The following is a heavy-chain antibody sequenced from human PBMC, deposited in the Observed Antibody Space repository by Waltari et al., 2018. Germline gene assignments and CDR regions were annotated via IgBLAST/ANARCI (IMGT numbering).Heavy chain of an antibody. CDR3: TKSGNSYTNSNFFDP. CDR2: VYYTGKT. V-gene: IGHV4-39*02. CDR1: GDSMRTTNYY. J-gene: IGHJ5*02. Sequence: QVQESGPGLVKTSGTLSLTCTVSGDSMRTTNYYWAWVRQSPERGLEWLGSVYYTGKTWYNPSLDSRVSLSVDSSKSLFSLRLRSLTAADTAVYFCTKSGNSYTNSNFFDPWGQGLFVTVSS. D-gene: IGHD6-25*01.